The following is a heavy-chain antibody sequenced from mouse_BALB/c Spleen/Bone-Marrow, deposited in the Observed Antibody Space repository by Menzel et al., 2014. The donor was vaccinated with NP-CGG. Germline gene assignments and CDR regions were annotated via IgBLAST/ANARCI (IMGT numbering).Heavy chain of an antibody. D-gene: IGHD1-1*01. Sequence: DVMLVASGGGLVQPGGSLKLSCVASGFTFSSYGMSWVRQTPDKRLELVATINNNGGSTYYPDSVKGQFTISRDNAKNTLYLQMSSLKSEDTAMYYCARVYGWYFDVRSAGTTVTVSS. CDR3: ARVYGWYFDV. J-gene: IGHJ1*01. CDR2: INNNGGST. V-gene: IGHV5-6-3*01. CDR1: GFTFSSYG.